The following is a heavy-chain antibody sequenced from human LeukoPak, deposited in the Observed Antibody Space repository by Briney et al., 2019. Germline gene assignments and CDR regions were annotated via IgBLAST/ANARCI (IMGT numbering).Heavy chain of an antibody. Sequence: GGSLRLSCAASGFTFSSYAMHWVRQAPGKGLEWVAVISYDGSNKYYADSVKGRFTISRDNSKNTLYLQMNSLRAEDTAVYYCASGYCSSTSCYKFDYWGQGTLVTVSS. J-gene: IGHJ4*02. CDR3: ASGYCSSTSCYKFDY. D-gene: IGHD2-2*02. CDR2: ISYDGSNK. V-gene: IGHV3-30-3*01. CDR1: GFTFSSYA.